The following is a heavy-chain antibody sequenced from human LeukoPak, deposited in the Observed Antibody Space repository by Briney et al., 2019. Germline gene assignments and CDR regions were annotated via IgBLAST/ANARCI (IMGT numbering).Heavy chain of an antibody. D-gene: IGHD4-17*01. Sequence: SETLSLTCTVSGGSISSYYWSWIRQPPGKGLEWIGYIYYSGSTNYNPSLKSRVTISVDTSKNQFSLKLSSVTAAETAVYYCASRDYGDYEDEYYYYYYGMDVWGQGTTVTVSS. CDR3: ASRDYGDYEDEYYYYYYGMDV. CDR1: GGSISSYY. CDR2: IYYSGST. V-gene: IGHV4-59*01. J-gene: IGHJ6*02.